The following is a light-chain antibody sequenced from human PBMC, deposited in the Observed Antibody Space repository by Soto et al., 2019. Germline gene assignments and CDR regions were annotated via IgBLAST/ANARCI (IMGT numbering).Light chain of an antibody. Sequence: SAPTHPAPVFGGPGRSITLSLPRNSSDVGSYNLASWYQQHPGKAPKLMIYEGSKRPSGVSNRFSGSKSGNTASLTISGLQAEDEADYYFCTYAGSSVFVTGTKSPS. J-gene: IGLJ1*01. V-gene: IGLV2-23*01. CDR2: EGS. CDR1: SSDVGSYNL. CDR3: CTYAGSSV.